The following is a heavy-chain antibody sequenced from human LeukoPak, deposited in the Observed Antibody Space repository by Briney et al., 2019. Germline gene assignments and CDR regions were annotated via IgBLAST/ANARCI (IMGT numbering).Heavy chain of an antibody. V-gene: IGHV1-69*01. CDR1: GGTFSSYA. D-gene: IGHD5-24*01. J-gene: IGHJ4*02. CDR3: ARGSDERWLQPAAYYFDY. CDR2: IIPIFGTA. Sequence: GASVTVSFTASGGTFSSYAISWVRQAPGQGLEWMGGIIPIFGTANYAQKFQGRVTITADESTSTAYMELSSLRSEDTAVYYCARGSDERWLQPAAYYFDYWGQGTLVTVSS.